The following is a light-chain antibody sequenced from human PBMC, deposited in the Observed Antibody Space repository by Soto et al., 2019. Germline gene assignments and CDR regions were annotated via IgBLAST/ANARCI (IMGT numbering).Light chain of an antibody. V-gene: IGKV3-20*01. J-gene: IGKJ1*01. Sequence: ELVLTHYPGTLALSPGEIATLSCRSIQSVSSSYLAWYQQKPGQAPRLLIYGASSRATGIPDRFSGTGSGTDFTLTISRLEPEDFAVYYCQQYDSAPKTFGQGTKVDIK. CDR3: QQYDSAPKT. CDR1: QSVSSSY. CDR2: GAS.